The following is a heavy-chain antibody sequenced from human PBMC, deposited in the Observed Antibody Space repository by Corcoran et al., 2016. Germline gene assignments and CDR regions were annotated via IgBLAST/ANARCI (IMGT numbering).Heavy chain of an antibody. Sequence: QITLKESGPTLVKPTQTLTLTCTFSGFSLTTSGVGVGWIRQPPGKALEWLALIYWDDDTRYSPSLKTRLTITKDTSKNQVVLTMTNMDPVDTATYYWAHRTPQYSVTYMFDYWGQGTLVTVSS. CDR3: AHRTPQYSVTYMFDY. V-gene: IGHV2-5*02. CDR1: GFSLTTSGVG. J-gene: IGHJ4*02. CDR2: IYWDDDT. D-gene: IGHD1-26*01.